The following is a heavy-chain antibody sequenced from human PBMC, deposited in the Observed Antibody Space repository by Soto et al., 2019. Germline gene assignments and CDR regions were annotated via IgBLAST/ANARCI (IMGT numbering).Heavy chain of an antibody. Sequence: PGGSLRLSCAASGFTFSSDAMSWVRQAPGKGLEWVSAISSSGGATYYTDSVKGRFTISRDNPKNTLYLQMNSLRADDTAVYYCIADVPESSAYPFDYWSQGTLVTVSS. D-gene: IGHD5-12*01. CDR2: ISSSGGAT. CDR3: IADVPESSAYPFDY. V-gene: IGHV3-23*01. CDR1: GFTFSSDA. J-gene: IGHJ4*02.